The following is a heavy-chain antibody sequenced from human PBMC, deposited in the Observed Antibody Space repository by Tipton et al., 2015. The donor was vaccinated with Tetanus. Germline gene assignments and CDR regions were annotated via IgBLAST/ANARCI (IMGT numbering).Heavy chain of an antibody. CDR2: ISCDGSNK. CDR3: AEGDYHGWDYRSIDC. CDR1: GFTFTSYG. D-gene: IGHD3-10*01. J-gene: IGHJ4*02. Sequence: SLRLSCAASGFTFTSYGVHWVRQAPGKGLEWVAVISCDGSNKYYADSVKGRFTISRDNSKNTVYLQMNSLIAEDTAVYYCAEGDYHGWDYRSIDCWGPGALVTVSS. V-gene: IGHV3-30*18.